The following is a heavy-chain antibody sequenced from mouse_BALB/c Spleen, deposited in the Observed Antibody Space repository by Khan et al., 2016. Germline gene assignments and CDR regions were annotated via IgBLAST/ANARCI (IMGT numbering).Heavy chain of an antibody. D-gene: IGHD2-1*01. CDR1: GYSITSDYA. J-gene: IGHJ2*01. CDR3: ARGSGNYPYYFDY. V-gene: IGHV3-2*02. Sequence: EGQLQEAGPGLVKPSQSLSLTCPVTGYSITSDYAWNWIRQFPGNKLEWMGYISYSGSTSYNPSLKSRISTTRDTAKNQFFLQLNSVTTEDTSTYYCARGSGNYPYYFDYWGQGTTLTVSS. CDR2: ISYSGST.